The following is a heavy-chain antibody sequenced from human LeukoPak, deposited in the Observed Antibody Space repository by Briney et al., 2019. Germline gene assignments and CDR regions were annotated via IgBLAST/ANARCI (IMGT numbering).Heavy chain of an antibody. J-gene: IGHJ4*02. CDR2: INPNSGGT. D-gene: IGHD3-16*02. Sequence: ASVKVSCKASGYTFTAYYLHWVRQAPGQGLEWMGWINPNSGGTNYAQKFKGWVTLTRDTSINTTYMELSRLASDVTAVYFCARGTPGSYLGYWGQGTLVTVSS. CDR3: ARGTPGSYLGY. V-gene: IGHV1-2*04. CDR1: GYTFTAYY.